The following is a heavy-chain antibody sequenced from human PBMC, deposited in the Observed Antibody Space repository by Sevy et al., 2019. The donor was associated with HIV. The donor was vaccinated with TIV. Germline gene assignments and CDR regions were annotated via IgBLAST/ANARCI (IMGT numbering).Heavy chain of an antibody. CDR2: IIPIFGTA. CDR3: ARTWSLALSTNYGMDV. V-gene: IGHV1-69*13. CDR1: GGTFSSYA. D-gene: IGHD3-3*01. J-gene: IGHJ6*02. Sequence: ASVKVSCKASGGTFSSYAISWVRQAPGQGLEWMGGIIPIFGTANYAQKFQGRVTITADESTSTAYMELSSPRSEDTAVYYCARTWSLALSTNYGMDVWGQGTTVTVSS.